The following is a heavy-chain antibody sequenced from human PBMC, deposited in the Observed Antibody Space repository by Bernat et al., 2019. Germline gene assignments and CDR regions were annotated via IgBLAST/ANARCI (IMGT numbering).Heavy chain of an antibody. CDR2: INHSGST. J-gene: IGHJ5*02. V-gene: IGHV4-34*01. D-gene: IGHD6-19*01. CDR3: ARGSLAVAGVNWFDP. Sequence: QVQLQQWGAGLLKPSETLSLTCAVYGGSFSGYYWSWIRQPPGKGLEWIGEINHSGSTNYNPPLKSRVTISVDTSKNQFSLKLSSVTAADTAVYYCARGSLAVAGVNWFDPWGQGTLVTVSS. CDR1: GGSFSGYY.